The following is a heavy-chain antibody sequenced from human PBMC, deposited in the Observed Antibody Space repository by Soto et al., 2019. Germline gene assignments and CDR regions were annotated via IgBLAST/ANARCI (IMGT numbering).Heavy chain of an antibody. CDR1: GFTFSSYG. CDR2: ISYDGSNK. D-gene: IGHD2-2*01. J-gene: IGHJ5*02. CDR3: AKDPSRYCISTSCYDNWFDP. V-gene: IGHV3-30*18. Sequence: QVQLVESGGGVVQPGRSLRLSCAASGFTFSSYGMHWVRQAPGKGLEWVAVISYDGSNKYYADSVKGRFTISRDNSKNTLYLKMNSLRAEDTAVYYCAKDPSRYCISTSCYDNWFDPWGQGTLVTVSS.